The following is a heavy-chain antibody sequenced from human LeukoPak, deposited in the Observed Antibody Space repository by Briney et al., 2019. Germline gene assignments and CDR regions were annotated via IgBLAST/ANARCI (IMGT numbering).Heavy chain of an antibody. CDR2: IVPIFGKT. D-gene: IGHD6-25*01. V-gene: IGHV1-69*05. CDR1: GGSFSSNI. CDR3: ARERKGGYGDYYYYYMDV. J-gene: IGHJ6*03. Sequence: ASVKVSCKASGGSFSSNIIGWVRQAPGQGLEWMGGIVPIFGKTKYAQKFQGRVTITTDESTSTAYMELSSLRSEDTAVYYCARERKGGYGDYYYYYMDVWGKGTTVTVSS.